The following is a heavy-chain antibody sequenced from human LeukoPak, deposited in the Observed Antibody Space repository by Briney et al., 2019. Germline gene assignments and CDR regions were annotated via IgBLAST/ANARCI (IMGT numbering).Heavy chain of an antibody. CDR2: IYYSGST. Sequence: PSETLSLTCTVSGGSISSSSYYWGWIRQPPGKGLEWIGSIYYSGSTYYNPSLKSRVTISVDTSKNQFSLKLSSVTAADTAVYYCARRAGDYSHPYDYWGRGILVTVSS. D-gene: IGHD3-22*01. CDR3: ARRAGDYSHPYDY. J-gene: IGHJ4*02. CDR1: GGSISSSSYY. V-gene: IGHV4-39*01.